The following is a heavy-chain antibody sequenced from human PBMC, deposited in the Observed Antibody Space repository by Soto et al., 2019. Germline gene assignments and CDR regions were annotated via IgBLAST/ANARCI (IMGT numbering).Heavy chain of an antibody. D-gene: IGHD2-15*01. CDR2: IGGSGGST. J-gene: IGHJ3*02. V-gene: IGHV3-23*01. CDR1: GFTLSSYA. CDR3: AKVYCTGGSCSSGAFDI. Sequence: VGSLRLSCAVTGFTLSSYAMSWVRQAPGKGLEWVSAIGGSGGSTYYADSVKGRFTISRDKSRNTLYLQMNSLRAEDTAVYYCAKVYCTGGSCSSGAFDIWGQGTMVTVSS.